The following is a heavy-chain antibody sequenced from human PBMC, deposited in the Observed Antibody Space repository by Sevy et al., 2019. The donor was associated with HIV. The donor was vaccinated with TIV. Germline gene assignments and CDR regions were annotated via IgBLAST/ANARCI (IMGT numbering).Heavy chain of an antibody. CDR1: GVSLNTYS. V-gene: IGHV3-21*06. J-gene: IGHJ1*01. CDR2: ISDTSGYI. Sequence: GGSLRLSCAASGVSLNTYSMNWVRQAPGKGLEWVSSISDTSGYIFYADSVKGRFPISRDNARNSLYLQMNSLRAEDTAVYYCARDAGSGWQKYFQQWGQGTLVTVSS. D-gene: IGHD6-19*01. CDR3: ARDAGSGWQKYFQQ.